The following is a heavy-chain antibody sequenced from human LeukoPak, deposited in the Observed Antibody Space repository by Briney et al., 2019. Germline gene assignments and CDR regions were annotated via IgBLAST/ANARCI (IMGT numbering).Heavy chain of an antibody. CDR1: GYTFTSYG. CDR2: ISAYNGNT. D-gene: IGHD6-19*01. J-gene: IGHJ4*02. CDR3: ARAYPRGGWYCYFDY. V-gene: IGHV1-18*01. Sequence: ASVKVSCKASGYTFTSYGISWVRQAPGQGLEWMGWISAYNGNTNYAQKLQDRVTMTTDTSTSTAYMELRSLRSGDTAVYYCARAYPRGGWYCYFDYWGQGTLVTVSS.